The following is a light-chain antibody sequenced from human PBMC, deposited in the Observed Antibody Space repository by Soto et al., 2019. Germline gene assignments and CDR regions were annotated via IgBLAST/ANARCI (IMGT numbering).Light chain of an antibody. Sequence: EIVMTQSPATLSVSAGERATLSCRASQAVSSNLAWYQQKPGQAPRLLIYGASTRATGIPARFSGSGSGTAFTLPISSRLSEDFVVYYCRQYNDWPAFTFGPGTRVDIK. CDR1: QAVSSN. CDR3: RQYNDWPAFT. J-gene: IGKJ3*01. CDR2: GAS. V-gene: IGKV3-15*01.